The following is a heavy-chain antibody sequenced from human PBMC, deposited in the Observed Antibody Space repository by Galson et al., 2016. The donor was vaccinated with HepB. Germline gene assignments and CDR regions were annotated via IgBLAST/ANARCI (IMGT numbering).Heavy chain of an antibody. J-gene: IGHJ5*02. V-gene: IGHV4-39*01. CDR2: IDHSGST. Sequence: YYWGWIRQPPGKGLEWIGSIDHSGSTYYNPSLKSRVTISIDTSKNQFSLKVNSVTAADTAVYYCARSGIQYFWFDPWGQGTLVTVSS. CDR1: YY. CDR3: ARSGIQYFWFDP. D-gene: IGHD1-26*01.